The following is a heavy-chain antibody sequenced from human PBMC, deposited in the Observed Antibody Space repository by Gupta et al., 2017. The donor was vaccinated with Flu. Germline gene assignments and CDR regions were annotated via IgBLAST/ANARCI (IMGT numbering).Heavy chain of an antibody. CDR1: GGTFSSYA. D-gene: IGHD3-10*01. J-gene: IGHJ6*02. Sequence: QVQLVQSGAEVKKPGSSVKVSCKASGGTFSSYAISWVRQAPGQGLEWMGGIIPIFGTANYAQKFQGRVTITADEATSTAYMELSSLRSEDTAVYYCAGSLNYGSGTNYYYGMDVWGQGTTVTVSS. CDR2: IIPIFGTA. V-gene: IGHV1-69*01. CDR3: AGSLNYGSGTNYYYGMDV.